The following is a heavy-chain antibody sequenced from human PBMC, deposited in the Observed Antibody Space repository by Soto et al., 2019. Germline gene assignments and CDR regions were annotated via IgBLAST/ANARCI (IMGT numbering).Heavy chain of an antibody. D-gene: IGHD6-19*01. CDR2: INHSGIT. CDR1: GGSFSGXS. J-gene: IGHJ4*02. CDR3: AIGPRMWLAGGGY. V-gene: IGHV4-34*01. Sequence: LXLXCAVYGGSFSGXSWSWIGQPPGKGLEWLVEINHSGITDYNPSLKSRITISIDTSKKQFSLKLNSVTAADTAVYYCAIGPRMWLAGGGYWGQGTQGTVSS.